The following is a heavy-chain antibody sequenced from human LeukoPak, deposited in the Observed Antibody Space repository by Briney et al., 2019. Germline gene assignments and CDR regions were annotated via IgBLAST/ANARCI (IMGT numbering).Heavy chain of an antibody. CDR3: ARHGWGVCGGDCYPTPNYFDY. D-gene: IGHD2-21*02. J-gene: IGHJ4*02. CDR2: IYYSGST. CDR1: GGSISSSSYY. Sequence: SETLSLTCTVSGGSISSSSYYWGWIRQPPGKGLEWIGSIYYSGSTYYNPSLKSRVTISVDTSKNQFSLKLSSVTAADTAVYYCARHGWGVCGGDCYPTPNYFDYWGQGTLVTVSS. V-gene: IGHV4-39*01.